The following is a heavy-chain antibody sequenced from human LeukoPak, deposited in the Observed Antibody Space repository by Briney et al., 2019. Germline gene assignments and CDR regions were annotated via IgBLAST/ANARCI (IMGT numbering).Heavy chain of an antibody. J-gene: IGHJ4*02. Sequence: SVKVSCKASGGTFSSYAISWVRQAPGQGLERMGGIIPIFGTANYAQKFQGRVTITTDESTSTAYMELSSLRSEDTAVYYCARGEMATIKTGFDYWGQGTLVTVSS. CDR2: IIPIFGTA. CDR3: ARGEMATIKTGFDY. V-gene: IGHV1-69*05. D-gene: IGHD5-24*01. CDR1: GGTFSSYA.